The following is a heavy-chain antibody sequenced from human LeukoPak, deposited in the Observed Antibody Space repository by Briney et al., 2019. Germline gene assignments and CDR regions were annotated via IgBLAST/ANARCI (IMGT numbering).Heavy chain of an antibody. D-gene: IGHD1-26*01. CDR2: ISAYNGNT. Sequence: ASVKVSCKASGYTFTSYGISWVRQAPGQGLEWMGWISAYNGNTNYAQKLQGRVTMTTDTSTSTAYMELRSLRSDDTAVYYCARGVYSGSYGYYYGMDVWGQGPRSPSP. V-gene: IGHV1-18*01. CDR1: GYTFTSYG. J-gene: IGHJ6*02. CDR3: ARGVYSGSYGYYYGMDV.